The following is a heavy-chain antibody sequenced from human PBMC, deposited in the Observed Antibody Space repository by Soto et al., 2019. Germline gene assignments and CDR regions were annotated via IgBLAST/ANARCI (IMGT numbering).Heavy chain of an antibody. Sequence: SVKVSCKASGGTFSSYAISWVRQAPGQGLEWMGGIIPIFGTANYAQKFQGRVTITADESTSTAYMELSSLRSEDTAVYYCARDFGLGDYVSSYGMDVCGQGTTVTVS. D-gene: IGHD4-17*01. J-gene: IGHJ6*02. CDR2: IIPIFGTA. V-gene: IGHV1-69*13. CDR1: GGTFSSYA. CDR3: ARDFGLGDYVSSYGMDV.